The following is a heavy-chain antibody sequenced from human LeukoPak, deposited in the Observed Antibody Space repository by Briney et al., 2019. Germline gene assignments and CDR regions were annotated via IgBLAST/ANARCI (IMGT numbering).Heavy chain of an antibody. J-gene: IGHJ3*02. Sequence: GGSLRLSCAASGFTFSDYYMSWIRQAPGKGLGWVSYISSSSSYTNYADSVKGRFTISRDNAKNSLYLQMNSLRAEDTAVYYCARVVVVVPAASRVLDAFDIWGQGTMVTVSS. V-gene: IGHV3-11*05. D-gene: IGHD2-2*01. CDR2: ISSSSSYT. CDR3: ARVVVVVPAASRVLDAFDI. CDR1: GFTFSDYY.